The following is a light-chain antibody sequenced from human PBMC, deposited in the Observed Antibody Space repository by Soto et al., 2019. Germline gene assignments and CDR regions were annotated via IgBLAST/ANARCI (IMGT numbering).Light chain of an antibody. J-gene: IGKJ4*01. CDR2: EAS. Sequence: EIVMTQSPDTLYVSPGEVATLSCRASQSISSNVAWYQQRPGQAPRLLIYEASTRSTGIPARVSGSGSETECTLTITSLQSEDFAVYYGQRYNNWPPITFGGRTKVEV. V-gene: IGKV3-15*01. CDR1: QSISSN. CDR3: QRYNNWPPIT.